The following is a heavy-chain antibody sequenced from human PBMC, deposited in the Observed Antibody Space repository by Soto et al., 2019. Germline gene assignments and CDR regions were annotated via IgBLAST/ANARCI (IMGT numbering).Heavy chain of an antibody. D-gene: IGHD6-6*01. CDR2: ISSSSYI. CDR1: GFTFSSYS. Sequence: GGSLRLSCAASGFTFSSYSMNWVRQAPGKGLEWVSSISSSSYIYYADSVKGRFTISRDNAKNSLYLQMNSLRAEDTAVYYCARASPYYYYYGMDVWGQGTTVTVSS. V-gene: IGHV3-21*01. J-gene: IGHJ6*02. CDR3: ARASPYYYYYGMDV.